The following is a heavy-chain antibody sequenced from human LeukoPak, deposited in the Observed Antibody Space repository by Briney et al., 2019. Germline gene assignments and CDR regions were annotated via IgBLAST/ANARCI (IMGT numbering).Heavy chain of an antibody. CDR1: GFTFSSYW. V-gene: IGHV3-7*01. D-gene: IGHD6-19*01. CDR3: ARDFSSSGWYTYYYYYGMDV. CDR2: IKQDGSEK. Sequence: GGSLRLSCAASGFTFSSYWMSWVRQAPGKGLEWVANIKQDGSEKYYADSVKGRFTISRDNAKNSLYLQMNSLRAEDTAVYYCARDFSSSGWYTYYYYYGMDVWGQGTTVTVSS. J-gene: IGHJ6*02.